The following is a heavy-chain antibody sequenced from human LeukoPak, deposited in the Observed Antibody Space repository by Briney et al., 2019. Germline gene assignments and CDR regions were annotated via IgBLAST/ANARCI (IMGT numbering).Heavy chain of an antibody. CDR1: GFTFGSYA. J-gene: IGHJ4*02. CDR2: ISSSGASK. V-gene: IGHV3-23*01. D-gene: IGHD3-22*01. CDR3: ARERAYYYDSSGYYPFDY. Sequence: AGGSLRLSCAASGFTFGSYAMGWVRQAPGKGLEWVSAISSSGASKYYADSVKGRFTISRDNSKNTLYLQMNSLRAEDTAVYYCARERAYYYDSSGYYPFDYWGQGTLVTVSS.